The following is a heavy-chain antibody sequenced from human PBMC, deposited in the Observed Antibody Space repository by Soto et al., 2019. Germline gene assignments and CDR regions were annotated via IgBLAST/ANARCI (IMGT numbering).Heavy chain of an antibody. CDR2: IYYSGST. Sequence: LCGGSISSGDYYWSWIRQPPGKGLEWIGYIYYSGSTYYNPPLKSRVTISVDTSKNQFSLKLSSVTAADTAVYYCASWGYGDYRFDYWGQGTLVTVSS. CDR1: GGSISSGDYY. V-gene: IGHV4-30-4*01. J-gene: IGHJ4*02. D-gene: IGHD4-17*01. CDR3: ASWGYGDYRFDY.